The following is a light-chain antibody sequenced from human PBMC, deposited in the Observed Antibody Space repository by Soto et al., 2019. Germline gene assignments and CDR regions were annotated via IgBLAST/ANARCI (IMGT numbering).Light chain of an antibody. CDR2: GAS. CDR3: QQYHHWWT. J-gene: IGKJ1*01. CDR1: QNINSD. Sequence: EIMVGQAPATLSPPSGERATLSLRASQNINSDLAWYQQAPGQAPRLLLYGASTRATGIPARFSGGGSGTEFTLTISPLQSEDFALYYCQQYHHWWTFGPGTRVDIK. V-gene: IGKV3-15*01.